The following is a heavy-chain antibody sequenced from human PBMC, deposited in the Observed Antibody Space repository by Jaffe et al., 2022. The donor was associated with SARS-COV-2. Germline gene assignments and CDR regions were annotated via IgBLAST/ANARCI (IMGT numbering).Heavy chain of an antibody. CDR3: ASYDSSSFGY. CDR2: IYYSGST. V-gene: IGHV4-59*08. Sequence: QVQLQESGPGLVKPSETLSLTCTVSGGSISSYYWSWIRQPPGKGLEWIGYIYYSGSTNYNPSLKSRVTISVDTSKNQFSLKLSSVTAADTAVYYCASYDSSSFGYWGQGTLVTVSS. J-gene: IGHJ4*02. D-gene: IGHD3-22*01. CDR1: GGSISSYY.